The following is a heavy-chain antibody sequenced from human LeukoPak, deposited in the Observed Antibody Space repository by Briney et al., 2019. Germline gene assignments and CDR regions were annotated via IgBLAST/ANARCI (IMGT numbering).Heavy chain of an antibody. CDR1: GFTFSSYW. CDR3: ARSYGSGSYYAVSPSDY. CDR2: INSDGSST. D-gene: IGHD3-10*01. V-gene: IGHV3-74*01. J-gene: IGHJ4*02. Sequence: GGSLRLSCAASGFTFSSYWMHWVRQAPGKGLGWVSRINSDGSSTSYADSVKGRFTISRDNAKNTLYLQMNSLRAEDTAVYYCARSYGSGSYYAVSPSDYWGQGTPVTVSS.